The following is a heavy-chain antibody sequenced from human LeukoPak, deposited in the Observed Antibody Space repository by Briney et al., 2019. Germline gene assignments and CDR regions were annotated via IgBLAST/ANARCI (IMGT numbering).Heavy chain of an antibody. Sequence: GGSLRLSCAASGFTFSDYSMNWVRQAPGKGLEWVSYISSRSSTIDYADSVKGRFTISRNNAKNSLDLQMNSLRAEDTAVYYCARVEGNIVTTTEGYFDYWGQGTLVTVSS. CDR3: ARVEGNIVTTTEGYFDY. J-gene: IGHJ4*02. CDR1: GFTFSDYS. CDR2: ISSRSSTI. V-gene: IGHV3-48*01. D-gene: IGHD5-12*01.